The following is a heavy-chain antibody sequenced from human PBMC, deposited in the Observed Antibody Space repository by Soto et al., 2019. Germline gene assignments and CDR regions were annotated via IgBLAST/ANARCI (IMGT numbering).Heavy chain of an antibody. V-gene: IGHV4-39*01. D-gene: IGHD6-19*01. Sequence: QLQLQESGPGLVKPSETLSLTCTVSGGSISSSTSSWGWVRQPPGKGLEWIASIYDGGNYHYHPSLRSRVTISVDTSKNLLSLKLSSVTAADTAVYYCARHSSVSRHPGFDYWGQGTLVTVSS. J-gene: IGHJ4*02. CDR3: ARHSSVSRHPGFDY. CDR2: IYDGGNY. CDR1: GGSISSSTSS.